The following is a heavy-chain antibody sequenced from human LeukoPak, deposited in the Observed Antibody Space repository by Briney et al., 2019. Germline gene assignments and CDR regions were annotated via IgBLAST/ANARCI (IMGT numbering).Heavy chain of an antibody. Sequence: ASVKVSCKAFGGTFSSYAISWVRQAPGQGLEWMGRIIPILGIANYAQKFQGRVTITADKSTSTAYMELSSLRSEDTAVYYCARGMYCSSTSCYEYYYYYYGMDVWGQGTTVTVSS. CDR3: ARGMYCSSTSCYEYYYYYYGMDV. CDR2: IIPILGIA. V-gene: IGHV1-69*04. D-gene: IGHD2-2*01. CDR1: GGTFSSYA. J-gene: IGHJ6*02.